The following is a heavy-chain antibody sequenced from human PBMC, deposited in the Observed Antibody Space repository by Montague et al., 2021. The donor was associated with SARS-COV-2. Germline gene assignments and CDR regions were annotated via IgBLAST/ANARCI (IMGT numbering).Heavy chain of an antibody. J-gene: IGHJ4*02. V-gene: IGHV6-1*01. D-gene: IGHD6-19*01. CDR1: GDCVSSSTVA. CDR3: ARQDTSGWLTFDY. Sequence: CAISGDCVSSSTVAWNWLRQSPSRGLEWLGRTYFRSSFYNDYALSVKSRLNIQPDSAKNQFSLQLTSVTPEDTAICYCARQDTSGWLTFDYWGQGILVTVSS. CDR2: TYFRSSFYN.